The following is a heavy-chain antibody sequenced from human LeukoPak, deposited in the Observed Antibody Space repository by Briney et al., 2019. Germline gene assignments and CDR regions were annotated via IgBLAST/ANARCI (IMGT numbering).Heavy chain of an antibody. V-gene: IGHV3-21*01. CDR3: ARALTTLTYEGY. Sequence: GGSLRLSCAASGLTFSSYTMHWIRQAPGKGLERVSSISGSNSYIFYADSVKGRFTVSRDNARDSLYLQMNSLRAEDTAVYYCARALTTLTYEGYWGQGTLVTVSS. CDR1: GLTFSSYT. D-gene: IGHD1-1*01. CDR2: ISGSNSYI. J-gene: IGHJ4*02.